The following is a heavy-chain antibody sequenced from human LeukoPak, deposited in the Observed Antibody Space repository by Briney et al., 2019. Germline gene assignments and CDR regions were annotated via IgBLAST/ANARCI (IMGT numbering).Heavy chain of an antibody. D-gene: IGHD3-22*01. CDR1: GFTFSSYA. CDR3: AKPPDYYDSSGYLADY. CDR2: ISYDGSNK. Sequence: GRSLRLSCAASGFTFSSYAMHWVRQAPGKGLEWVAVISYDGSNKYYADSVKGRFTLSRDNSKNTLYLQMNSLRAEDTAVYYCAKPPDYYDSSGYLADYWGQGTLVTVSS. V-gene: IGHV3-30*18. J-gene: IGHJ4*02.